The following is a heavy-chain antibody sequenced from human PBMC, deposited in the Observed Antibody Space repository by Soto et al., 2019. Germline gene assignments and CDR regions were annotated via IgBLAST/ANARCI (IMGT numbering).Heavy chain of an antibody. CDR1: GFTFSSYS. Sequence: GGSLRLSCAASGFTFSSYSMNWVRQAPGKGLEWVSSISSSSSYIYYADSVKDRFTISRDNAKNSLYLQMNSLRAEDTALYYCARDTYYYDSSRYYNYWGQGTLVTVS. J-gene: IGHJ4*02. V-gene: IGHV3-21*01. D-gene: IGHD3-22*01. CDR2: ISSSSSYI. CDR3: ARDTYYYDSSRYYNY.